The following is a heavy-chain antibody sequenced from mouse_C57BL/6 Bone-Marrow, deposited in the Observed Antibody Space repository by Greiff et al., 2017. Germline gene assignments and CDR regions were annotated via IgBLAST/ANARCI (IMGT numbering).Heavy chain of an antibody. CDR3: ARNYGYRDWFAY. Sequence: VQLQQSGAELARPGASVKLSCKASGYTFTSYGISWVKQRTGQGLEWIGEIYPRSGNTYYNEKFKGKATLTADKSSSTAYMELRSLTSEDSAVYFCARNYGYRDWFAYGGQGTLVTVSA. V-gene: IGHV1-81*01. D-gene: IGHD2-2*01. CDR1: GYTFTSYG. J-gene: IGHJ3*01. CDR2: IYPRSGNT.